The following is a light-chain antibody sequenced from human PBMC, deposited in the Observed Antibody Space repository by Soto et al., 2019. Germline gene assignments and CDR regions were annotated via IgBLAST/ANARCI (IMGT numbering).Light chain of an antibody. Sequence: NFMLTQPHSVSESPGKTVTISCTRSSGSIASNYVQWYQQRPGSAPTTVIYEDDQRPSGVPDRSSGSIDSSSNSASLTISGLKTGDEADYYCQSFDTTSQVFGRGTKVTVL. CDR2: EDD. V-gene: IGLV6-57*04. CDR1: SGSIASNY. J-gene: IGLJ2*01. CDR3: QSFDTTSQV.